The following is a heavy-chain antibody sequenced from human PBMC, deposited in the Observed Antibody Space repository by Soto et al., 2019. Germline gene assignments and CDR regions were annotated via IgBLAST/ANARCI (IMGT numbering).Heavy chain of an antibody. V-gene: IGHV4-34*01. D-gene: IGHD3-9*01. Sequence: QVQLQQWGAGLLKPSETLSLTCAVYGGSFSGYYWSWIRQPPGKGLEWIGEINHSGSTNYNPSLKSRVTISVDTSKNPFSLKLSSVTAADTAVYYCARGADILTGYYLDYWGQGTLVTVSS. CDR2: INHSGST. CDR3: ARGADILTGYYLDY. J-gene: IGHJ4*02. CDR1: GGSFSGYY.